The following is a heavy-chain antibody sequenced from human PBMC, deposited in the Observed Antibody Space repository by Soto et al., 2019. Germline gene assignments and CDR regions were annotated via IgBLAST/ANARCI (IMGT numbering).Heavy chain of an antibody. J-gene: IGHJ3*02. CDR1: GYTFTSYG. V-gene: IGHV1-18*01. D-gene: IGHD6-13*01. CDR2: ISAYNGNT. Sequence: QVQLVQSGAEVKKPGASVKVSCKASGYTFTSYGISWVRQAPGQGLEWMGWISAYNGNTNYAQKLQGRVTMTTDISTSTAYMELRSLRSDDTAVYYYARSGYSSSWYASKAFDIWGQGTMVTVSS. CDR3: ARSGYSSSWYASKAFDI.